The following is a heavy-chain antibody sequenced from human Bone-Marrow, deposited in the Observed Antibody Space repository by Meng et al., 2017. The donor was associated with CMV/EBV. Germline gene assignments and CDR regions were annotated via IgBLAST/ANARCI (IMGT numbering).Heavy chain of an antibody. Sequence: SETLSLTCAVYGGSFSGYYWSWIRQPQGKGLEWIGEINHSESTNYNPSLNSRITISIDPSKNQFSLKLSSVTAADTAVYYCSRGTILRNSVGIAVACHSKDWGQGTLVTVSS. CDR3: SRGTILRNSVGIAVACHSKD. J-gene: IGHJ4*01. V-gene: IGHV4-34*01. D-gene: IGHD6-19*01. CDR2: INHSEST. CDR1: GGSFSGYY.